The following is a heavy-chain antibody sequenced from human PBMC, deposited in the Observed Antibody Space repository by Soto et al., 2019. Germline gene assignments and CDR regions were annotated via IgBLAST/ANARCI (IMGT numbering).Heavy chain of an antibody. CDR3: ARDYTFRLVVVMRDAFGI. CDR1: GYTFTSYG. J-gene: IGHJ3*02. Sequence: GASVKVSCKSSGYTFTSYGISCVRQAPGQGLEWMGWISAYNGNTNYAQKLQGRVTMTTDTSTSTAYMELRSLRSDDTAVYYCARDYTFRLVVVMRDAFGIWGQGTMVTVSS. V-gene: IGHV1-18*01. D-gene: IGHD3-22*01. CDR2: ISAYNGNT.